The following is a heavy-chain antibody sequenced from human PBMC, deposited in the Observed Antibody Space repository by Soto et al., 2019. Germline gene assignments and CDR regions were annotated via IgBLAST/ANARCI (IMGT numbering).Heavy chain of an antibody. CDR2: INPSGGST. V-gene: IGHV1-46*01. CDR1: GYTFTSYY. J-gene: IGHJ5*02. CDR3: ARDGGVDTAMVTDWFDP. D-gene: IGHD5-18*01. Sequence: GASVKVSCKASGYTFTSYYMHWVRQAPGQGLEWMGIINPSGGSTSYAQKFQGRVTMTRDTSTSTVYMELSSLRSEDTAVYYCARDGGVDTAMVTDWFDPWGQGTLVTFSS.